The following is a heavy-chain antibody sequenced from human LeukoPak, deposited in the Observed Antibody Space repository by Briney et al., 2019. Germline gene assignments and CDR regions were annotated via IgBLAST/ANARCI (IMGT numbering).Heavy chain of an antibody. CDR1: GGSFSGYS. Sequence: SETLSLTCAIYGGSFSGYSWTWIRQPPGKGLEWIASIYYSGSTYYNPSLRSRVTISVDTSKNQFSLKLSSVTAADTAVYYCARDLYSYNLDAEYWGQGTLVTVPS. V-gene: IGHV4-34*01. D-gene: IGHD5-18*01. CDR3: ARDLYSYNLDAEY. J-gene: IGHJ4*02. CDR2: IYYSGST.